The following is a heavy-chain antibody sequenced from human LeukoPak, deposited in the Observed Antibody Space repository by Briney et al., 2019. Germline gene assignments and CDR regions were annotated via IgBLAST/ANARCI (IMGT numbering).Heavy chain of an antibody. CDR2: IIPIFGTA. CDR3: AREGPGDTAMVFFDY. J-gene: IGHJ4*02. D-gene: IGHD5-18*01. Sequence: ASVKVSCKASGGTFSSYAISWVRQAPGQGLEWMGGIIPIFGTANYAQKFQGRVTITADESTSTAYMELSSLRSEDTAVYYCAREGPGDTAMVFFDYWGQGTLVTVSS. V-gene: IGHV1-69*13. CDR1: GGTFSSYA.